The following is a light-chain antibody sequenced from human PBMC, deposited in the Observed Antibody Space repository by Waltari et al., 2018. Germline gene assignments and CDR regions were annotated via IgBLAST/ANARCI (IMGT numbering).Light chain of an antibody. CDR2: FGS. CDR1: QSLLHSNGYNY. V-gene: IGKV2-28*01. CDR3: MQALQTPLT. J-gene: IGKJ4*01. Sequence: DIVMTQSPLALPVTPGEPASISCRSSQSLLHSNGYNYLDWYLQKPGQSPQLLIYFGSVRASGVPDRLSGSGSGTDFTLKISRVEAEDVGVYYCMQALQTPLTFGGGTKVAIK.